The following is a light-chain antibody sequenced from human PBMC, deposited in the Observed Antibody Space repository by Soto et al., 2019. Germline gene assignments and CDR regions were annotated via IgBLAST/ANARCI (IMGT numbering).Light chain of an antibody. J-gene: IGLJ2*01. CDR2: EVS. V-gene: IGLV2-14*01. CDR1: SSDVGGYNY. CDR3: SSYTSSSTVVV. Sequence: QSVLTQPASVSGSPGQSITISCTGTSSDVGGYNYVSWYQHHPGKAPKLMIYEVSNRPSGVSNRFSGSKSGNTASLAISGLQAEDEADYYCSSYTSSSTVVVFGGGTKVTVL.